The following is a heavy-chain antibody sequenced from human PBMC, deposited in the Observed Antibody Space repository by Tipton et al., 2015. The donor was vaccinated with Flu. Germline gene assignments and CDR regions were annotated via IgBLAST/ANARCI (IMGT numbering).Heavy chain of an antibody. CDR3: ARDHPPRAGWFDP. Sequence: QLVQSGAEVKKPGASVKVSCKASGYTFTSYYMHWVRQAPGQGLEWMGIINPSGGSTSYAQKFQGRVTMTRDTSTSTVYMELSSLRSDVTAVYYCARDHPPRAGWFDPWGQGTLVTVSS. J-gene: IGHJ5*02. V-gene: IGHV1-46*01. CDR1: GYTFTSYY. CDR2: INPSGGST.